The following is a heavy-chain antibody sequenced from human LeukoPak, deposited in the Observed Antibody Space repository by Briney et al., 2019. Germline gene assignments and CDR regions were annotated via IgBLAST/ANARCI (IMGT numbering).Heavy chain of an antibody. J-gene: IGHJ4*02. CDR2: IWYDGSNK. D-gene: IGHD1-7*01. CDR1: GFTFSSYG. V-gene: IGHV3-33*01. CDR3: ARRNWDYYFDY. Sequence: GGSLRLSCAASGFTFSSYGMHWVRQAPGKGLEWVAVIWYDGSNKYYADSVKGRFTISRDNSKNTLYLQMNSLRAEDTAVYYCARRNWDYYFDYWGQGTLVTVSS.